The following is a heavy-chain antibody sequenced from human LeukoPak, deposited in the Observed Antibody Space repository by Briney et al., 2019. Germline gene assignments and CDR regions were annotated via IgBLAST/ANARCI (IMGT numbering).Heavy chain of an antibody. CDR2: IYSSGSA. V-gene: IGHV4-59*01. Sequence: SETLSLTCSVSGGSLSNYYWTWIRRPPGKGLEWIGYIYSSGSANYNPSLKSRVNISIDTSENQFSLKLSSVTAADTAVYYCARGSWGSDFDYWGQGALVTVSS. CDR3: ARGSWGSDFDY. CDR1: GGSLSNYY. J-gene: IGHJ4*02. D-gene: IGHD3-16*01.